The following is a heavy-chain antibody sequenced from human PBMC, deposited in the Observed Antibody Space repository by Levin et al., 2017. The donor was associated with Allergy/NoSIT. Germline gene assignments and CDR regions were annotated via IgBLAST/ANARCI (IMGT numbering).Heavy chain of an antibody. D-gene: IGHD2-15*01. CDR2: IYYSGIA. Sequence: SETLSLTCTVSGDSIRSSNHYWGWIRQPPGKGLEWIGCIYYSGIADYSPSLKSRVTFSVDTSKNQFSLKLTSVTAADTAVYYCAREVGRSGYFDCWGQGTLATVSS. CDR3: AREVGRSGYFDC. CDR1: GDSIRSSNHY. V-gene: IGHV4-39*07. J-gene: IGHJ4*02.